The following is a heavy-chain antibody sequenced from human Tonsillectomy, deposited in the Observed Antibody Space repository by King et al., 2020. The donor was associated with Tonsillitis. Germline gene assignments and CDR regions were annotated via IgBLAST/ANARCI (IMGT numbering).Heavy chain of an antibody. J-gene: IGHJ3*02. CDR1: GFTFSSYA. D-gene: IGHD3-3*01. V-gene: IGHV3-30-3*01. CDR3: ARGDVLRFLEWFPGAFDI. CDR2: ISYDGSNK. Sequence: VQLVESGGGVVQPGRSLRLSCAASGFTFSSYAMHWVRQAPGKGLEWVAVISYDGSNKYYADSVKGRFTISRDNSKKALYLQMNSLRAEDTAGYYCARGDVLRFLEWFPGAFDIWGQGTMVTVSS.